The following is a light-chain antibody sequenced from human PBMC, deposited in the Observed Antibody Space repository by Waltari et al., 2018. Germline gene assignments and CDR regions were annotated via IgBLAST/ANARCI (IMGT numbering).Light chain of an antibody. J-gene: IGKJ1*01. V-gene: IGKV4-1*01. CDR3: QQYYGIPT. Sequence: DIVMTQSPDSLAVSLGERATINCRSSQNVLSSSYNKNHLAWYQHKPGQPPKLLVYWASTRESGVPDRFSGSGAGTDFTLSISSLQAEDVAVYYCQQYYGIPTFGQGTKVEVK. CDR1: QNVLSSSYNKNH. CDR2: WAS.